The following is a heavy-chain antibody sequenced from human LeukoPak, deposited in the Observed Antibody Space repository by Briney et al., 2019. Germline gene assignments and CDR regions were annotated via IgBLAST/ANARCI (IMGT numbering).Heavy chain of an antibody. CDR3: ARDTGGSYHFYYFDY. J-gene: IGHJ4*02. D-gene: IGHD1-26*01. CDR2: IRYDGSNK. V-gene: IGHV3-30*02. Sequence: GGSLRLSCAASGFTFSSYGMHWVRQAPGKGLEWVAFIRYDGSNKYYADSVKGQFTISRDNAKNSLYLQMNSLRAEDTAVYYCARDTGGSYHFYYFDYWGQGTLVTVSS. CDR1: GFTFSSYG.